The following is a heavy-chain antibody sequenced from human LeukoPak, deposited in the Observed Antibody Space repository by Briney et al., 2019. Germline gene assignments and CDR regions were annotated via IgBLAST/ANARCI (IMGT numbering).Heavy chain of an antibody. Sequence: ASVKVSCKASGYTFTSHAINWLRQATGQGLEWMGWMNPNSGNTGYAQKFQDRVTTTRNTSISTVYMELSSLRSEDTAVYYCARDSNTANDYWGQGTLVTVSS. CDR1: GYTFTSHA. CDR3: ARDSNTANDY. D-gene: IGHD5-18*01. V-gene: IGHV1-8*01. J-gene: IGHJ4*02. CDR2: MNPNSGNT.